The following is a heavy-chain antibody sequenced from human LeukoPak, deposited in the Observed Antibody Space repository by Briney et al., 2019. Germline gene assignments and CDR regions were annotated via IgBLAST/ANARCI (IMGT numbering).Heavy chain of an antibody. CDR3: TSPSSPYYYNMNV. CDR2: IKRKTDGGAT. Sequence: GGSLRLSCAASGFTFSSYSMNWVRQAPGKGLEWVGRIKRKTDGGATDYAAPVKGRFTISRDDSKNTLYLHMNSLKTEDTGVYYCTSPSSPYYYNMNVWGQGTTVTVSS. J-gene: IGHJ6*02. CDR1: GFTFSSYS. V-gene: IGHV3-15*01.